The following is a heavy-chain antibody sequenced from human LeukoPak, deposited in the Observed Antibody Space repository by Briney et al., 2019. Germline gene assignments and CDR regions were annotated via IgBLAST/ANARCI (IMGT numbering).Heavy chain of an antibody. V-gene: IGHV3-21*01. D-gene: IGHD1-26*01. J-gene: IGHJ4*02. Sequence: GGSLRLSCAASGFTFSGYSMNWVRQAPGMGLEWVSSISSSTYMYYADSLKGRFTISRDNARNSLYLQMNSLRAEDTAVYYCARDVEWELLTDNYWGQGTLVTVSS. CDR3: ARDVEWELLTDNY. CDR1: GFTFSGYS. CDR2: ISSSTYM.